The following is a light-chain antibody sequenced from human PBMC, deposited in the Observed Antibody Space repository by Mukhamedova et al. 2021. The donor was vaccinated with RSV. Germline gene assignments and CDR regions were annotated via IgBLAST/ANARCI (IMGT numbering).Light chain of an antibody. CDR1: GISNN. Sequence: GISNNLAWFQQKPGQAPQRLIYAASTLEGGVPSRFSGSGSGTEFSLTISSLQPEDFATYYCLQHNTYPYSFGQGTKLEIK. CDR3: LQHNTYPYS. V-gene: IGKV1-17*03. J-gene: IGKJ2*03. CDR2: AAS.